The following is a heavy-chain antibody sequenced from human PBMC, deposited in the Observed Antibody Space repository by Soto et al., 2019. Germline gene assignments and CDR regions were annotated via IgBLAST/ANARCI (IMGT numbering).Heavy chain of an antibody. D-gene: IGHD2-2*01. CDR2: ISSSSSTI. J-gene: IGHJ3*02. CDR3: ARLARDIVVVPAAMRDAFDI. V-gene: IGHV3-48*01. Sequence: GGSLRLSCAASGFTFSSYSMNWVRQAPGKGLEWVSYISSSSSTIYYADSVKGRFTISRDNAKNSLYPQMNSLRAEDTAVYYCARLARDIVVVPAAMRDAFDIWGQGTMVTVSS. CDR1: GFTFSSYS.